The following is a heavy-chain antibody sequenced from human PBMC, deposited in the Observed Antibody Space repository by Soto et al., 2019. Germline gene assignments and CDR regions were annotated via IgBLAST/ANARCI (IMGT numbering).Heavy chain of an antibody. CDR3: NTDSLFTMILVRFDL. CDR2: IKSKTDGGTT. J-gene: IGHJ4*01. Sequence: GRPIRLSYAASDLNFRSAWINWIRKTPGKGLEWVGRIKSKTDGGTTDFAAPVKGRFAISRDDSKDMVYLQMNSLKTKDTAVYYCNTDSLFTMILVRFDLWGHGTLVNVS. D-gene: IGHD3-22*01. V-gene: IGHV3-15*07. CDR1: DLNFRSAW.